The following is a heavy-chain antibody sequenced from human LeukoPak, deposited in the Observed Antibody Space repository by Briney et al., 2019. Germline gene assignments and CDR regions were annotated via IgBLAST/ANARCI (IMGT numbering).Heavy chain of an antibody. CDR1: GFTFSTYG. D-gene: IGHD3-10*01. J-gene: IGHJ4*02. CDR2: ISSSSSYI. V-gene: IGHV3-21*01. CDR3: ARDRGSGSYSSFFDY. Sequence: GGPLRLSCAASGFTFSTYGMSWVRQAPGKGLEWVSSISSSSSYIYYADSVKGRFTISRDNAKNSLYLQMNSLRAEDTAVYYCARDRGSGSYSSFFDYWGQGTLVTVSS.